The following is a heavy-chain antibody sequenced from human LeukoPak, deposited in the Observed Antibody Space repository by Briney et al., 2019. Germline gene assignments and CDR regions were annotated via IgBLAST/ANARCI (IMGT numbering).Heavy chain of an antibody. CDR2: ISGSGGST. D-gene: IGHD7-27*01. CDR1: GFTFDDHA. CDR3: AKDGGLWVSAHWGDS. Sequence: GGSLRLSCAASGFTFDDHAMTWVRQAPGKGLEWVSAISGSGGSTNYADSVKGRFTISRDNSKNTLYLQMNSLRAEDTAVYYCAKDGGLWVSAHWGDSWGRGTLVTVSS. V-gene: IGHV3-23*01. J-gene: IGHJ4*02.